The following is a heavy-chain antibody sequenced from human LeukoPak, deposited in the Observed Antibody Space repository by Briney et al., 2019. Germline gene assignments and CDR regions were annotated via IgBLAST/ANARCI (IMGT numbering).Heavy chain of an antibody. CDR3: AKNWGSFSWFFDL. D-gene: IGHD7-27*01. CDR1: GFAFGHYT. Sequence: GGSLRLSCAASGFAFGHYTMHWVRQAPGKGLEWVSLISWDGGNTYYADSVKGRFTISRDNAKNSLYLQMNSLRAEDTALYYCAKNWGSFSWFFDLWGRGTVVTVSS. V-gene: IGHV3-43*01. J-gene: IGHJ2*01. CDR2: ISWDGGNT.